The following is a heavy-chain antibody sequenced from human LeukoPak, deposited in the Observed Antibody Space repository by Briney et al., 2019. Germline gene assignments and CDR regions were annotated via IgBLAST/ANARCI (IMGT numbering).Heavy chain of an antibody. CDR1: GGSISSYY. CDR3: ARARDGDRFAFDY. CDR2: IYYSGST. D-gene: IGHD5-24*01. J-gene: IGHJ4*02. Sequence: PSETLSLTCTVSGGSISSYYWSWIRQPPGKGLEWVGYIYYSGSTDYHPSLRSRVTMSVDTSKSQFSLKRNSVTATDTAVYYCARARDGDRFAFDYWGQGSLVTVSS. V-gene: IGHV4-59*08.